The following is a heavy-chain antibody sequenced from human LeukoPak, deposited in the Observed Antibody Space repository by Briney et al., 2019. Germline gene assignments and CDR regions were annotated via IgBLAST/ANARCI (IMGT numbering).Heavy chain of an antibody. D-gene: IGHD5-24*01. CDR1: GASLSSGSYY. CDR2: IYPSGST. Sequence: TSETLSLTCTVSGASLSSGSYYWSWIRQPAGKGLEWIGRIYPSGSTDYNPSLKSRVTISVDTSKNQFSLKLSSMTAADTALYYCARGRRDGYMLLWEDYWGQGTLVTVSS. V-gene: IGHV4-61*02. J-gene: IGHJ4*02. CDR3: ARGRRDGYMLLWEDY.